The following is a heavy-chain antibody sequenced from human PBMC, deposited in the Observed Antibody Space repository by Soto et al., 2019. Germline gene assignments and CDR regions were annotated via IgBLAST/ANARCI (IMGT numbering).Heavy chain of an antibody. CDR1: GYTFTGYF. CDR3: ARAYRRRGGGAYFDY. D-gene: IGHD2-15*01. V-gene: IGHV1-2*02. CDR2: INPNNGAT. J-gene: IGHJ4*02. Sequence: GASVKVSCKASGYTFTGYFMHWVRQAPGQGLEWMGWINPNNGATYYVHKFQGSVTMTRDTSISTVYMELSRLRSDDTAFYYCARAYRRRGGGAYFDYWGQGTLVTVSS.